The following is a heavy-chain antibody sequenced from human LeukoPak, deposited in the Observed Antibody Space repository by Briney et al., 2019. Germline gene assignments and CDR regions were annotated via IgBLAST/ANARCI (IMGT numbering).Heavy chain of an antibody. Sequence: SQSLSLTCTVSGRSISIYYSGSIRQPAGKWMGWIGYIYFSGTTNYNPSLKSRVTISVDTSKNQSSLNLISVTAAATAVYFSARGRGGGGSSNNWFDPWGQGTLVTVSS. J-gene: IGHJ5*02. CDR3: ARGRGGGGSSNNWFDP. CDR2: IYFSGTT. CDR1: GRSISIYY. D-gene: IGHD2-15*01. V-gene: IGHV4-59*12.